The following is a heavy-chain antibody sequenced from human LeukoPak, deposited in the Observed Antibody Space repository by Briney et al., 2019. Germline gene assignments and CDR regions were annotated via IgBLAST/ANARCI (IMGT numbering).Heavy chain of an antibody. CDR2: ISWNSGSR. J-gene: IGHJ4*02. Sequence: PGGSLRLSCAASGFSFDDYAMHWVRQAPGKGLEWVSGISWNSGSRGYADSVKGRFTISRDNAKNSLYLQMNSLRAEDTAVYYCARDYPSARLFDYWGQGTLVTVSS. CDR1: GFSFDDYA. D-gene: IGHD6-6*01. V-gene: IGHV3-9*01. CDR3: ARDYPSARLFDY.